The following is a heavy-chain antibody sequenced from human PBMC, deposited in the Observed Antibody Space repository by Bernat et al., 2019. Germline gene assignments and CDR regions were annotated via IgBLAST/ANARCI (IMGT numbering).Heavy chain of an antibody. V-gene: IGHV3-7*04. J-gene: IGHJ4*02. D-gene: IGHD1-1*01. CDR2: INQDGGEK. Sequence: EVQLVESGGGLVQPGGSLRLSCSASGFTFSMYWMSWVRQAPGKGLEWVANINQDGGEKYYVDSMMGRFTISRDNAKNSLYLQMSSLRVEETAVYYCARSPGTGTVDYWGQGTLVTVSS. CDR3: ARSPGTGTVDY. CDR1: GFTFSMYW.